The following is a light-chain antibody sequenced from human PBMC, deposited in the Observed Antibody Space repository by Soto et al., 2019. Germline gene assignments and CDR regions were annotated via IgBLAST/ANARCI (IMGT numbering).Light chain of an antibody. CDR3: LLYYGGVHV. CDR1: TGAVTSGYY. CDR2: STN. Sequence: QAVVTQEPSLTVSPGGTVTLTCGSSTGAVTSGYYPNWFQQKPGQAPRPLIYSTNNKYSWTPARFSGSLLGGKAALTLSRVQPEDEADYYCLLYYGGVHVFGTGIKLTVL. V-gene: IGLV7-43*01. J-gene: IGLJ1*01.